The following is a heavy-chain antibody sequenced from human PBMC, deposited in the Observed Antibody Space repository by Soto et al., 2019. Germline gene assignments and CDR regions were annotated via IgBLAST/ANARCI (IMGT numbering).Heavy chain of an antibody. CDR1: GFSLSTSGVG. D-gene: IGHD6-6*01. J-gene: IGHJ4*02. CDR3: AHRLVSAYQLRFDY. CDR2: IYWDDDK. Sequence: SGPTLVNPTQTLTLTCTFSGFSLSTSGVGVGWIRQPPGKALEWLALIYWDDDKRYSPSLKSRLTITKDTSKNQVVLTMTNMEPVDTATYYCAHRLVSAYQLRFDYWGQGTLVTVSS. V-gene: IGHV2-5*02.